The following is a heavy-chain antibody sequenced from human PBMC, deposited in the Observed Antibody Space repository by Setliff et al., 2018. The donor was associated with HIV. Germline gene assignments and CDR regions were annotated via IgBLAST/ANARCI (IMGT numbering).Heavy chain of an antibody. CDR2: INPNSGGT. D-gene: IGHD2-2*01. CDR3: ARSEGRCGSVSCHVYHYYYMDV. CDR1: GYSFSDYY. J-gene: IGHJ6*03. V-gene: IGHV1-2*02. Sequence: ASVKVSCKTSGYSFSDYYLHWVRQAPGQGLEWMGWINPNSGGTKYAQKFQGRVTMTRDTSIGTVYMDLTRLRSDDTAVYYCARSEGRCGSVSCHVYHYYYMDVWGKGTTVTVSS.